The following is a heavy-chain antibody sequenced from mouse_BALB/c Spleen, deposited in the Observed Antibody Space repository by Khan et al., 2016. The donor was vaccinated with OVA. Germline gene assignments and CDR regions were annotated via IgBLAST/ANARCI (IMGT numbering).Heavy chain of an antibody. J-gene: IGHJ3*01. CDR2: INTYTGEP. V-gene: IGHV9-3-1*01. CDR1: GYTFTNYG. CDR3: SRLAATSCFAY. D-gene: IGHD1-2*01. Sequence: QIQLVQSGPELKKPGETVKISCKASGYTFTNYGMNWVKPAPGKGLKWMGWINTYTGEPTYADDFKGRFAFSLENSASTASLQIYNLKYEDTSTYFCSRLAATSCFAYWGQGTLVTVSA.